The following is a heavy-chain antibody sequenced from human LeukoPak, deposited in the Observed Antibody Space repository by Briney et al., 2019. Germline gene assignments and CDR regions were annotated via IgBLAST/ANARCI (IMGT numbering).Heavy chain of an antibody. D-gene: IGHD2-2*01. CDR2: INHSGRT. V-gene: IGHV4-34*01. CDR1: GFIFSDAW. J-gene: IGHJ3*02. CDR3: ARGQVVVVPAAAHAFDI. Sequence: PGGSLRLSCAASGFIFSDAWMSWVRQPPGKGLEWIGEINHSGRTNYNPSLKSRVTISVDTSKNQFSLKLSSVTAADTAVYYCARGQVVVVPAAAHAFDIWGQGTMVTVSS.